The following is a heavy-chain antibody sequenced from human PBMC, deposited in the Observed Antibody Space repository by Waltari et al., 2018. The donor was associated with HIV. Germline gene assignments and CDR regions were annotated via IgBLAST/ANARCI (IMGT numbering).Heavy chain of an antibody. J-gene: IGHJ3*01. CDR2: LGGSGRTA. CDR3: AKSMRDLRPSAYDV. D-gene: IGHD2-8*01. Sequence: EVQLLESGGGLVQPGGSLRLSCAASGFNFRNFARSWVRQAPGKGPEWVSALGGSGRTASSAEPVKGRFTISRDFSNNTLFLQMNNLRAEDTAVYFCAKSMRDLRPSAYDVWGQGTMVAISS. V-gene: IGHV3-23*01. CDR1: GFNFRNFA.